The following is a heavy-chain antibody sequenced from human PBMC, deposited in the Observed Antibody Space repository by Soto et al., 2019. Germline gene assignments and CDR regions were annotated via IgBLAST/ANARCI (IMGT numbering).Heavy chain of an antibody. CDR1: GVAFSNYT. CDR2: VIPLLDAS. Sequence: QVQLVQSGAEVKKPGSSVRISCTASGVAFSNYTFTWVRRAPGQGLEWMGRVIPLLDASNYAEKFQDRVTITAERSTSTAYMELSGLKSEDSAIYYCASGKSQMTQDRMGFYYYMDVWGKGTTVTVSS. D-gene: IGHD2-15*01. V-gene: IGHV1-69*08. CDR3: ASGKSQMTQDRMGFYYYMDV. J-gene: IGHJ6*03.